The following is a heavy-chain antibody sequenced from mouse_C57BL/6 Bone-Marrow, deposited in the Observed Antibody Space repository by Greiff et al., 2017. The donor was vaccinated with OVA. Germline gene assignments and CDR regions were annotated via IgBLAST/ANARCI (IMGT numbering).Heavy chain of an antibody. J-gene: IGHJ2*01. CDR1: GYTFTSYW. Sequence: VQLQQPGAELVRPGTSVKLSCKASGYTFTSYWMHWVKQRPGQGLAWIGVIDPSDSYTNYNQKFKGKATLTVDTSSSTAYMQLSSLTSEDSAVYYCARLGWDVDYWGQGTTLTVSS. V-gene: IGHV1-59*01. CDR3: ARLGWDVDY. D-gene: IGHD4-1*01. CDR2: IDPSDSYT.